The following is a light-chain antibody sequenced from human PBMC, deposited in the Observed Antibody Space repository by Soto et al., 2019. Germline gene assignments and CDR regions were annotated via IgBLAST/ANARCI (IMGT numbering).Light chain of an antibody. CDR3: AAWDVSLNGVL. J-gene: IGLJ2*01. CDR2: SNT. Sequence: QSVLTQPPSASGTPGQRVTISCSGSSSNIGTQTVNWYQQLPGTAPKLLIYSNTQRPSGVAARFSGSKSGTSASLAISGLQSEDGAAYYCAAWDVSLNGVLFGGGTKLTVL. V-gene: IGLV1-44*01. CDR1: SSNIGTQT.